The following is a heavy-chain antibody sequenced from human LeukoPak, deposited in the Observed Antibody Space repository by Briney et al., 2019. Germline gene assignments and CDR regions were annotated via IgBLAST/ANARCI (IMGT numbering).Heavy chain of an antibody. J-gene: IGHJ4*02. D-gene: IGHD5-24*01. CDR3: AIGRLGYNSPFDS. Sequence: PSETLSLTCTVSGVSITPNYWRWIRQPPGKGLEWIGSMFYTGTTNYNPSLKSRVTISVDTSKNQFSLSLTSVTAADTAVYYCAIGRLGYNSPFDSWGQGTLVTVSS. CDR2: MFYTGTT. V-gene: IGHV4-59*01. CDR1: GVSITPNY.